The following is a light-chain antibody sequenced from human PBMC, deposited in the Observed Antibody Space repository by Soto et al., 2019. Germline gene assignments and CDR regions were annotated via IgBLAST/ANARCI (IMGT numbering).Light chain of an antibody. J-gene: IGLJ3*02. CDR3: CSYAGSSAWV. Sequence: QSARTQPASVSGSPGQSITSSCTGTSSDVGSYNLVSWYQQHPGKAPKLMIYEGSKRPSGVSNRFSGSKSGNTASLTISGLQAEDEADYYCCSYAGSSAWVFGGETQLTVL. CDR1: SSDVGSYNL. V-gene: IGLV2-23*01. CDR2: EGS.